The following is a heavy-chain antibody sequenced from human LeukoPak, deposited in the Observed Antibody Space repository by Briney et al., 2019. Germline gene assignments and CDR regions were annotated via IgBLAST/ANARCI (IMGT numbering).Heavy chain of an antibody. V-gene: IGHV3-9*01. CDR3: AKDEAVGDFWSGSNWFDP. CDR2: ISWNSGSI. D-gene: IGHD3-3*01. CDR1: GFTFDDYA. J-gene: IGHJ5*02. Sequence: GRSLRLSCAASGFTFDDYAMHWVRPAPGKGLEWVSGISWNSGSIGYADSVKGRFTISRDNAKNSLYLQMNSLRAEDTALYYCAKDEAVGDFWSGSNWFDPWGQGTLVTVSS.